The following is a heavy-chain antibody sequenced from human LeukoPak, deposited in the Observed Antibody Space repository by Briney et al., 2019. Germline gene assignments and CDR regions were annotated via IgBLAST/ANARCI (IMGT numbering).Heavy chain of an antibody. CDR1: GFTFSGSA. D-gene: IGHD3-3*01. V-gene: IGHV3-73*01. CDR3: TKIWSGYYYGMDV. J-gene: IGHJ6*02. Sequence: PGGSLRLSCAASGFTFSGSAMHWVRQASGKGLEWVGRIRSKANSYATAYAASVKGRFTISRDDSKITAYLQMNSLKTEDTAVYYCTKIWSGYYYGMDVWGQGTTVTVSS. CDR2: IRSKANSYAT.